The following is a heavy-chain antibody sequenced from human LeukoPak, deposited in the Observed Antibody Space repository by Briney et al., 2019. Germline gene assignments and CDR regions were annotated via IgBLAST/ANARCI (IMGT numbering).Heavy chain of an antibody. Sequence: SVKVSCKASGGTFSSYAISWVRQAPGQGLEWMGGIIPIFGTANYAQKFQGRVTITADESTSTAYMELSSLRSEDTAVYYCARVNVRGNWFDPWGQGTLVTVSS. CDR1: GGTFSSYA. J-gene: IGHJ5*02. CDR2: IIPIFGTA. V-gene: IGHV1-69*01. CDR3: ARVNVRGNWFDP.